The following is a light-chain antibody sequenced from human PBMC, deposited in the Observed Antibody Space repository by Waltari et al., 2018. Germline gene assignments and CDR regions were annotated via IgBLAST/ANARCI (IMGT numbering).Light chain of an antibody. CDR3: AAWDDSLSASL. Sequence: QSVLTQPPSVSGTPGQRVTISCSGSSSNIGSDYVYWFQPLPGPAPKLLIYRNDERPSGVPDRFSGSKSCTSASLAISGLRSEDEADYYCAAWDDSLSASLFGGGTKVTVL. CDR2: RND. CDR1: SSNIGSDY. J-gene: IGLJ2*01. V-gene: IGLV1-47*01.